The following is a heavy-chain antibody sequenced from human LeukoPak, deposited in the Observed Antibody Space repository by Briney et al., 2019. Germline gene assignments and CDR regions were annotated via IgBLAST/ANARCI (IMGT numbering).Heavy chain of an antibody. D-gene: IGHD3-16*01. Sequence: GGSLRLSCAASGFTFDDYGMSWVRQAPGKGLEWVSGINWNGGSTGYADSVKGRFTISRDNAKNSLYLKMNSMSAEDTALYYWPGGGGDDAFDIWGQGTMVTVSS. CDR3: PGGGGDDAFDI. CDR2: INWNGGST. V-gene: IGHV3-20*04. CDR1: GFTFDDYG. J-gene: IGHJ3*02.